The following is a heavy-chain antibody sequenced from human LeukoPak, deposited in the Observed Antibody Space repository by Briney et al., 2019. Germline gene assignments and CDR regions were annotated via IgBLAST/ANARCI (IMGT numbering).Heavy chain of an antibody. Sequence: ASVKVSCKASGYTFTGYYMHWVRRAPGQGLEWMGWINPNSGGTNYAQKFQGRVTMTRDTSISTAYMELSRLRSDDTAVYYCARDWWELSFWFDPWGQGTLVTVSS. V-gene: IGHV1-2*02. CDR1: GYTFTGYY. CDR2: INPNSGGT. CDR3: ARDWWELSFWFDP. J-gene: IGHJ5*02. D-gene: IGHD1-26*01.